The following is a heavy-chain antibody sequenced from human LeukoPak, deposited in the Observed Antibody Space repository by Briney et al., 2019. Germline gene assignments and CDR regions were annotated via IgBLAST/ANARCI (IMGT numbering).Heavy chain of an antibody. CDR2: IYYSGTT. V-gene: IGHV4-59*01. CDR3: ARAAYYDSSGHTYYFDY. CDR1: GGSISNYY. D-gene: IGHD3-22*01. J-gene: IGHJ4*02. Sequence: PSETLSLTCTVSGGSISNYYWNWIRQPPGKGLEWIGYIYYSGTTNYNPSLKSRVSMSVDTSKNQFSLKLSSVTAADTAVYYCARAAYYDSSGHTYYFDYWGQGTLVTVSS.